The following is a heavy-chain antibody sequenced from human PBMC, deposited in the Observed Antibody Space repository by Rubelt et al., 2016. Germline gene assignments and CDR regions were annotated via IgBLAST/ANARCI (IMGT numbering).Heavy chain of an antibody. Sequence: QVQLVESGGGVVQPGRSLRLSCAASGFAFSSYGMHWVRQAPGKGLEWVAVIWYDGSNKYYADSVKGRFTISRDNAKNSLYLQMNSLRAEDTAVYYCARRGVAATVDYWGQGTLVTVSS. V-gene: IGHV3-33*03. D-gene: IGHD2-15*01. CDR3: ARRGVAATVDY. J-gene: IGHJ4*02. CDR2: IWYDGSNK. CDR1: GFAFSSYG.